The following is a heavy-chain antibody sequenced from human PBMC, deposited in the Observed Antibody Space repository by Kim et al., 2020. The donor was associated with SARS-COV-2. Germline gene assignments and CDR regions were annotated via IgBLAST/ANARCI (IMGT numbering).Heavy chain of an antibody. Sequence: SETLSLTCTVSGGSISSYYWSWIRQPPGKGLEWIGYIYYSGSTNYNPSLKSRVTISVDTSKNQFSLKLSSVTAADTAVYYCARQSRFTMALLWGQGTLVTVSS. CDR3: ARQSRFTMALL. J-gene: IGHJ4*02. CDR1: GGSISSYY. D-gene: IGHD3-10*01. CDR2: IYYSGST. V-gene: IGHV4-59*08.